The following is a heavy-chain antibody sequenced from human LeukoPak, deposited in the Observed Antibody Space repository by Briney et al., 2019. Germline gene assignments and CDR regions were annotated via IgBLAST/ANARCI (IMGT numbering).Heavy chain of an antibody. V-gene: IGHV3-48*01. CDR2: ISTSSSTI. CDR3: ARKGLAVAAGLDY. Sequence: GGSLRLSCAASGFTFSNYNMNWVRQAPGKGVEWISYISTSSSTIYYADSVKGRFTISRDNANNSLYLQMNSLRAEDTAIYYCARKGLAVAAGLDYWGQGTLVTVSS. CDR1: GFTFSNYN. D-gene: IGHD6-19*01. J-gene: IGHJ4*02.